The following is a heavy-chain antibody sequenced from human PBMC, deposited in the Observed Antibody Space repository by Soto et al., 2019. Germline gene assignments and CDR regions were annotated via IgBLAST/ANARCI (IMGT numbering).Heavy chain of an antibody. D-gene: IGHD7-27*01. V-gene: IGHV3-11*01. CDR2: ISSSGSTI. J-gene: IGHJ3*02. CDR3: ASAANWGWRAFDI. Sequence: QVQLVESGGGLVKPGGSLRLSCAASGFTFSDYYMSWIRQAPGKGLEWVSYISSSGSTIYYADAVKGRLTIPRDNAKNSLYLQTNSLRAEDTAVYYCASAANWGWRAFDIWGQGTMVTVSS. CDR1: GFTFSDYY.